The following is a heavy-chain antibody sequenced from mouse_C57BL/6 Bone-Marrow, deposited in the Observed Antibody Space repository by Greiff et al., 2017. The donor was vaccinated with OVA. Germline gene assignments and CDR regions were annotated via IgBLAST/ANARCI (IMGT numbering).Heavy chain of an antibody. CDR2: IDPSDSET. V-gene: IGHV1-52*01. CDR1: GYTFTSYW. D-gene: IGHD2-5*01. Sequence: QVQLQQSGAELVRPGSSVKLSCKASGYTFTSYWMHWVKQRPIQGLEWIGNIDPSDSETHYNQKFKDKATLTVDKSSSTAYMQLSSLTSEDSAVYYCARGGDSNCLFAYWGQGTLVTVSA. J-gene: IGHJ3*01. CDR3: ARGGDSNCLFAY.